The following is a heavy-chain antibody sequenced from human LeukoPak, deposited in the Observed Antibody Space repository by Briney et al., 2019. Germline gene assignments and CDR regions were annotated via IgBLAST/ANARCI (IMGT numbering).Heavy chain of an antibody. Sequence: ASVKVSCKASGYTFTSYDINWVRQATGQGLEWMGWMNPNSGNTGYAQKFQGRVTMTRNTSISTAYMELSSLRSEDTAVYYCARGWGYCSSTSCPTWSDPWGQGTLVTVSS. CDR1: GYTFTSYD. V-gene: IGHV1-8*01. CDR3: ARGWGYCSSTSCPTWSDP. CDR2: MNPNSGNT. D-gene: IGHD2-2*01. J-gene: IGHJ5*02.